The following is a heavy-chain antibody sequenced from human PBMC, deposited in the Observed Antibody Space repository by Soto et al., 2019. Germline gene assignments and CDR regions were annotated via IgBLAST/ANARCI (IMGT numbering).Heavy chain of an antibody. Sequence: SETLSLTCVVSGGSISSSNWWSWVRQPPGKGLEWIGEIYHSGTTNYSPSLKSRVIISADMSKNHFSLILTSVTAADTAVYYCVFQATADFDYWGKGTPVT. D-gene: IGHD1-1*01. V-gene: IGHV4-4*02. J-gene: IGHJ4*02. CDR1: GGSISSSNW. CDR2: IYHSGTT. CDR3: VFQATADFDY.